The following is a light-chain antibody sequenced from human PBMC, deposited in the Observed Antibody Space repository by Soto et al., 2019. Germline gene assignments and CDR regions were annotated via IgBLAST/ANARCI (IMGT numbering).Light chain of an antibody. CDR1: SSHIGASSD. J-gene: IGLJ3*02. Sequence: QSVLTQPPSVSGAPGQRVTISCTGSSSHIGASSDVHWYQQLPGTAPKLLIYGNSNRPSGVPDRFSGSKSGTSASLAITGLQAEDEADNYCQSYDSSLSGWVFGGGTKLTVL. CDR3: QSYDSSLSGWV. CDR2: GNS. V-gene: IGLV1-40*01.